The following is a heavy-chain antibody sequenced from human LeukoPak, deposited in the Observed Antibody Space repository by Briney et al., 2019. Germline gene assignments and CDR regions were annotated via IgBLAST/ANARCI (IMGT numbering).Heavy chain of an antibody. V-gene: IGHV1-24*01. CDR1: GYTLTELS. D-gene: IGHD3-22*01. CDR3: ATTPYYYDSSGDVRDY. CDR2: FDPEDGET. Sequence: ASVKVSCKVSGYTLTELSMHWVRQAPGKGLEWMGGFDPEDGETIYAQKFQGRVTMTEDTSTDTAYMELSSLRSEHTAVYYCATTPYYYDSSGDVRDYWGQGTLVTVSS. J-gene: IGHJ4*02.